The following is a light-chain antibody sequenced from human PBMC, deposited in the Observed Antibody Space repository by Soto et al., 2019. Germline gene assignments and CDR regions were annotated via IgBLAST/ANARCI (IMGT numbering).Light chain of an antibody. CDR3: MRGTRSRLT. CDR1: QSLVYSDGNTY. J-gene: IGKJ4*01. Sequence: DVVMTQSPLSLPVTLGQPASISCRSSQSLVYSDGNTYLNWFYHRPGQSPRRLIYKVSQRDSGVPDRFTGSVSDTAFTLKISRLKAEDVGVYYYMRGTRSRLTFGVGTK. V-gene: IGKV2-30*01. CDR2: KVS.